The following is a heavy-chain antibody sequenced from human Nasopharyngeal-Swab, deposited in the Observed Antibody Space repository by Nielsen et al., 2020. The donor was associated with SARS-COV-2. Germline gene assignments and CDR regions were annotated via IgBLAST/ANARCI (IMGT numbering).Heavy chain of an antibody. D-gene: IGHD3-9*01. V-gene: IGHV3-53*01. CDR2: IYSDGST. J-gene: IGHJ1*01. CDR1: WFTVSSNY. CDR3: VREDYHTHYVYFQH. Sequence: LSLTCAASWFTVSSNYMSWVRQAPGKGLEYVSVIYSDGSTYYADSVKGRFTISRDNSKNTVYLQMNSLRAVDTAIYYCVREDYHTHYVYFQHWGQGTLVTVSS.